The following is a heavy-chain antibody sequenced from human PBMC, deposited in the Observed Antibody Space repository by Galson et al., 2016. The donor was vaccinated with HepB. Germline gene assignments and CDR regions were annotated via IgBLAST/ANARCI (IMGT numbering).Heavy chain of an antibody. CDR2: FYTDGNI. V-gene: IGHV3-53*01. Sequence: SLRLSCAASGFSVSTNYMNWVRQAPGKGLEWVSVFYTDGNIRYADFVRGRFTISKDTSKNTLYLQINSLRAEDTAVYYCARGSFGDPLESWGRGTLVTVSS. CDR3: ARGSFGDPLES. CDR1: GFSVSTNY. J-gene: IGHJ2*01. D-gene: IGHD3-16*01.